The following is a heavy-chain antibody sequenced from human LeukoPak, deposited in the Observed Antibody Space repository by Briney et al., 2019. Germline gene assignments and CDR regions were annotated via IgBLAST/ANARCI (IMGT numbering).Heavy chain of an antibody. Sequence: GGSLRLSCAASGFTFSSYSMNWVRQAPGKGLEWLAFISNSGTTKYYADSVKGRFTISRDNAENSLYLQMNSLSADDTAVYYCARDYGDFVNYYYGVDVWGQGTTVAVSS. CDR1: GFTFSSYS. D-gene: IGHD4-17*01. V-gene: IGHV3-48*04. CDR3: ARDYGDFVNYYYGVDV. J-gene: IGHJ6*02. CDR2: ISNSGTTK.